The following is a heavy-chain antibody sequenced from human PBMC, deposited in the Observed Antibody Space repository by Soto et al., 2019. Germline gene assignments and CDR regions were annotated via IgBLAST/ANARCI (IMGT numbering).Heavy chain of an antibody. J-gene: IGHJ6*02. V-gene: IGHV3-21*01. Sequence: PGGSLRLSCAAFGFSFNSYSMNWFRQAPGKGLEWVSSISSRSDYMYYGDSVKGRFTVSRDNAKNSLYLQMNSLRAEDTAVYYCARDALSGSGSYYDDYYGMDVWGQGTTVTV. D-gene: IGHD3-10*01. CDR3: ARDALSGSGSYYDDYYGMDV. CDR1: GFSFNSYS. CDR2: ISSRSDYM.